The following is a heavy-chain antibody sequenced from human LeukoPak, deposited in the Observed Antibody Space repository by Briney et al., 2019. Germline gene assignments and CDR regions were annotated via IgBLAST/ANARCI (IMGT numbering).Heavy chain of an antibody. CDR2: IYYSGST. D-gene: IGHD3-22*01. Sequence: PSETLSLTCTVSGGSISSYYWSWIRQPPGKGLEWIGYIYYSGSTNYNPSLKSRVTISVDTSKNQFSLKLGSVTAADTAVYYCARTAMDSSGYYKRFDYWGQGTLVTVSS. CDR1: GGSISSYY. J-gene: IGHJ4*02. V-gene: IGHV4-59*01. CDR3: ARTAMDSSGYYKRFDY.